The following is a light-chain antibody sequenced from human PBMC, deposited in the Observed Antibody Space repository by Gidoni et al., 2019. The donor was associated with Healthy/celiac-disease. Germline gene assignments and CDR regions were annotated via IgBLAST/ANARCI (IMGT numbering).Light chain of an antibody. CDR1: SSNIGSNY. V-gene: IGLV1-47*02. J-gene: IGLJ2*01. CDR2: SKN. CDR3: AAWDDSPHVV. Sequence: QSVLTQPPSASGTPGQRVTISCSGSSSNIGSNYVSWYPQLPGTAPKLLISSKNQRPSGVPDRCAGSKSGTAASRAISGLRSEDEADYYCAAWDDSPHVVFGGGTKLTVL.